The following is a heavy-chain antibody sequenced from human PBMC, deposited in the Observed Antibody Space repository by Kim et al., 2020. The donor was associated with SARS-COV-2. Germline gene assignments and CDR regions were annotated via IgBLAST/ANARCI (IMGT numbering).Heavy chain of an antibody. CDR3: AGRLDY. Sequence: GGSLRPSCAASGFTFSDYSMNWVRQAPGKGLEWISYISSTGKRIYYADSVKGRFSISRDNAKNSLHLQMDSLRAEDTAIYYCAGRLDYWGQGILVTVSS. CDR2: ISSTGKRI. CDR1: GFTFSDYS. V-gene: IGHV3-48*01. D-gene: IGHD1-26*01. J-gene: IGHJ4*02.